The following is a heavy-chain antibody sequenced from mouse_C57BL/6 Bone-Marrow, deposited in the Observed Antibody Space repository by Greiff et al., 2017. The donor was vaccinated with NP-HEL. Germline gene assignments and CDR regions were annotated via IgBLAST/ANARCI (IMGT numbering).Heavy chain of an antibody. CDR1: GFSLTSYA. J-gene: IGHJ1*03. CDR3: ARKEVITTVVATDWYFDV. CDR2: IWTGGGT. D-gene: IGHD1-1*01. Sequence: VMLVESGPGLVAPSQSLSITCTVSGFSLTSYAISWVRQPPGKGLEWLGVIWTGGGTNYNSALKSRLSISKDNSKSQVFLKMNSLQTDDTARYYCARKEVITTVVATDWYFDVWGTGTTVTVSS. V-gene: IGHV2-9-1*01.